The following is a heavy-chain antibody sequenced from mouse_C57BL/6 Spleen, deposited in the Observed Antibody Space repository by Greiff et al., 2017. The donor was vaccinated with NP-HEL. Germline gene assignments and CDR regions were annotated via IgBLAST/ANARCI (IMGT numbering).Heavy chain of an antibody. J-gene: IGHJ4*01. V-gene: IGHV10-1*01. CDR2: IRSKSNNYAT. CDR3: VRPAQATDYAMDY. D-gene: IGHD3-2*02. Sequence: EVQLVESGGGLVQPKGSLKLSCAASGFSFNTYAMNWVRQAPGKGLEWVARIRSKSNNYATYYADSVKDRFTISRDDSESMLYLQMNNLKTEDTAMYYCVRPAQATDYAMDYWGQGTSVTVSS. CDR1: GFSFNTYA.